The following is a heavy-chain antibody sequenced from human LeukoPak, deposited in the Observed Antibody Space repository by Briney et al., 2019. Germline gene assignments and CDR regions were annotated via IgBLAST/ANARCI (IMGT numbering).Heavy chain of an antibody. V-gene: IGHV3-9*01. J-gene: IGHJ4*02. CDR3: ARDHHYGFSDY. CDR2: ISWNSGSI. Sequence: PGGSLRLSCAASGFTFDDYAMHWVRQAPGKGLEWVSGISWNSGSIGYADSVKGRFTISRDNAKNSLYLQMNSLRAEDTALYYCARDHHYGFSDYWGQGTLVTVSS. D-gene: IGHD3-10*01. CDR1: GFTFDDYA.